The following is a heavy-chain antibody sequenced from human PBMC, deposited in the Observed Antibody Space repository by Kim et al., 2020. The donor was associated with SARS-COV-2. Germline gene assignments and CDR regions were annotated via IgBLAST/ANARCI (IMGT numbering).Heavy chain of an antibody. CDR3: AKDGSAYCGGGNCYFDY. Sequence: GGSLRLSCAASGFTFSNYAMTWVRQAPGKGLEWVSAISGSGGSTYYAYSVKDRFTISRDNSKSTLYLQMNILRVEDTAAYYCAKDGSAYCGGGNCYFDYWGQGSLVPVSA. CDR1: GFTFSNYA. J-gene: IGHJ4*02. CDR2: ISGSGGST. D-gene: IGHD2-21*01. V-gene: IGHV3-23*01.